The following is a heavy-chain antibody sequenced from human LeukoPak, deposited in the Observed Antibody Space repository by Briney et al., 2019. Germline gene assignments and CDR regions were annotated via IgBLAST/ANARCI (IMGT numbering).Heavy chain of an antibody. V-gene: IGHV4-59*01. D-gene: IGHD6-19*01. CDR3: ASQYSSAWYYFDY. J-gene: IGHJ4*02. CDR1: GGSISSCY. Sequence: KPSETLSLTCTVSGGSISSCYWSWIRQPPGKGLEWIGYIYYNGNTNYNPSLKSRATITVDTSKNHFSLRLSSVTAADTAVYYCASQYSSAWYYFDYWGQGALVTVSS. CDR2: IYYNGNT.